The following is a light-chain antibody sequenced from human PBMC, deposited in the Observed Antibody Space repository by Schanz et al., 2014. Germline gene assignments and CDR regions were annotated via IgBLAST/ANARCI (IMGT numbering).Light chain of an antibody. J-gene: IGLJ3*02. CDR1: SSNIGNNY. V-gene: IGLV1-51*01. CDR3: GTWDDSLSAGV. Sequence: QSVLTQPPSVSAAPGQKVTISCSGSSSNIGNNYVSWYQQLPGPAPKLLIYDNSKRPSGIPDRFSGSKSGTSATLGITGLQTGDEADYYCGTWDDSLSAGVFGGGTKLTVL. CDR2: DNS.